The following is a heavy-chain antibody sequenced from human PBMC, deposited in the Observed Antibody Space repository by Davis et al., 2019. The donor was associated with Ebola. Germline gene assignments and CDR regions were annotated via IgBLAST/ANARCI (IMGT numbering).Heavy chain of an antibody. CDR2: IYHSGST. CDR1: GGSISSGGYS. CDR3: AARYSSGWYPFSFDY. D-gene: IGHD6-19*01. V-gene: IGHV4-30-2*01. J-gene: IGHJ4*02. Sequence: SETLSLTCAVSGGSISSGGYSWSWIRQPPGKGLEWIGYIYHSGSTYYNPSLKSRVTISVDTSKNQFSLKLSSVTAADTAVYYCAARYSSGWYPFSFDYWGQRTLVTVSS.